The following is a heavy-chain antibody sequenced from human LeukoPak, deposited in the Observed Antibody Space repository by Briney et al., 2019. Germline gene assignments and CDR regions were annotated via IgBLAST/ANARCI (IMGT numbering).Heavy chain of an antibody. J-gene: IGHJ3*02. CDR1: GGTFSSYA. CDR2: IIPIFGTA. V-gene: IGHV1-69*01. CDR3: ARSGVPAAMRGSAFDI. Sequence: ASVKVSCKASGGTFSSYAISWARQAPGQGLEWMGGIIPIFGTANYAQKFQGRVTITADESTSTAYVELSSLRSEDTAVYYCARSGVPAAMRGSAFDIWGQGTMVTVSS. D-gene: IGHD2-2*01.